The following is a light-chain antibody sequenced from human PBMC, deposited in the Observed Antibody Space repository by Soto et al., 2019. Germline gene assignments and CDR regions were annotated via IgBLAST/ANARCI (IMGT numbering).Light chain of an antibody. CDR3: QQDYRPWT. J-gene: IGKJ1*01. V-gene: IGKV4-1*01. Sequence: DIVMTQSPDSLAVSLGERATINCKSSQSVLYSSNNKNYLAWYQQKPGQPPKLLIYWASTRESGVPDRFSGRGSGTDFTLTISSLQAEDVAVYYCQQDYRPWTCGQGTKVE. CDR1: QSVLYSSNNKNY. CDR2: WAS.